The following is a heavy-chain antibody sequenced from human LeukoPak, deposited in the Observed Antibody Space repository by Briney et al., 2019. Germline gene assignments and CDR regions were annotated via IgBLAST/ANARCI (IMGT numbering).Heavy chain of an antibody. D-gene: IGHD5-24*01. V-gene: IGHV3-23*01. Sequence: GGSLRLSCAASGFTLSSYGMTWVRQAPGKGLDWVAGISGSGGSANYAASVLGRFTISRDNAKNTLHLQMNSLRGEDTALYYCAREDGEYFDYWGQGTLVAVSS. J-gene: IGHJ4*02. CDR1: GFTLSSYG. CDR2: ISGSGGSA. CDR3: AREDGEYFDY.